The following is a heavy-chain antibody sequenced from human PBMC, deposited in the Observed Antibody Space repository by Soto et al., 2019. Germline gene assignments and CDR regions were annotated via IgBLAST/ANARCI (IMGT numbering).Heavy chain of an antibody. D-gene: IGHD2-15*01. CDR2: IYYSGST. V-gene: IGHV4-31*03. J-gene: IGHJ5*02. CDR3: ARDAVSATSGWFDP. CDR1: GGSISSGGYY. Sequence: QVQLQESGPGLVKPSQTLSLNCTVSGGSISSGGYYWSWIRQHPGKGLEWIGYIYYSGSTYYNPSLKSRVTISVDTSKNQFSLKLSSVTAADTAVYYCARDAVSATSGWFDPWGQGTLVTVSS.